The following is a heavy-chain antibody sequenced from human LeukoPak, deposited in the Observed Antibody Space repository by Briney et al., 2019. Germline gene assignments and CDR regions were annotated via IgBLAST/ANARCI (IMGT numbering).Heavy chain of an antibody. CDR1: GGSISSSSYY. CDR3: ARVSVQLVRSFDY. V-gene: IGHV4-39*07. J-gene: IGHJ4*02. D-gene: IGHD6-13*01. CDR2: IYHSGST. Sequence: SETLSLTCTVSGGSISSSSYYWGWIRQPPGKGLEWIGSIYHSGSTYYNPSLKSRVTISVDTSKNQFSLKLSSVTAADTAVYYCARVSVQLVRSFDYWGQGTLVTVSS.